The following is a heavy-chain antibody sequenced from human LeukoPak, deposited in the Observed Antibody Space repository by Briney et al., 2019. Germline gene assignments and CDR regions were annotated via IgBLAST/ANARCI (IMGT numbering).Heavy chain of an antibody. CDR1: GFTFSSFW. CDR3: ARDGHAYGHGSPHY. J-gene: IGHJ4*02. V-gene: IGHV3-7*03. Sequence: PGGSLRLSCAASGFTFSSFWMAWVRQVPGKGLEWVANINQDGSERHYVDSLKGRFTISRDNAKNSYLQMNSLRAEDTAVYYCARDGHAYGHGSPHYWGQGTLVTVSS. D-gene: IGHD3-10*01. CDR2: INQDGSER.